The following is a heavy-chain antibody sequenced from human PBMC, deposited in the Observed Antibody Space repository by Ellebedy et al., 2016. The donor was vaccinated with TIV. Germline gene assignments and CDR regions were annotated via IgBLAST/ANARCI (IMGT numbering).Heavy chain of an antibody. CDR1: GYTFTSYT. CDR2: ISSGTGNT. Sequence: ASVKVSYKASGYTFTSYTMHWVRQAPGQRLEWMGWISSGTGNTEYSQKFQGRVSITRDTSASTAYMELSSLRSEDTAVYYCAKDYGDYFDYWGQGTLVTVSS. CDR3: AKDYGDYFDY. V-gene: IGHV1-3*01. J-gene: IGHJ4*02. D-gene: IGHD4-17*01.